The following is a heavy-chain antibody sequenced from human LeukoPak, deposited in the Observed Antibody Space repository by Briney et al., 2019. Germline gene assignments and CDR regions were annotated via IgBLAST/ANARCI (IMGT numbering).Heavy chain of an antibody. D-gene: IGHD3-16*01. CDR3: AKEPPHLYDYVWGSFDT. V-gene: IGHV3-21*04. CDR2: ISSTSSYI. CDR1: GFTFRSYT. J-gene: IGHJ5*02. Sequence: PGGSLRLSCAASGFTFRSYTMNWVRQAPGKGLEWVSSISSTSSYIYYADSLKGRFTISRDNVKNSLYLQMNSLRAEDTAVYYCAKEPPHLYDYVWGSFDTWGQGTLVTVSS.